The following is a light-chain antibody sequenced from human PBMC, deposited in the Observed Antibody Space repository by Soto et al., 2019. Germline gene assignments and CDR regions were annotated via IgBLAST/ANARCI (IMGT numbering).Light chain of an antibody. J-gene: IGKJ2*01. CDR3: QQYYSSPYT. V-gene: IGKV4-1*01. Sequence: DIVMTQSPDSLAVSLGERATINCKSSQSVLYSSNNKNYLAWYQQKPGQPPKLLIYWASTRESGVPDRFSGSGSGTDFTLTISSLHAEDVAVYYCQQYYSSPYTFVQGTKLEIK. CDR1: QSVLYSSNNKNY. CDR2: WAS.